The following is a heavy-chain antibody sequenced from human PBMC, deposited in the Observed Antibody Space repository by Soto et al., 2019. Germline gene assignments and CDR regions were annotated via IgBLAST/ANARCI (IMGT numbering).Heavy chain of an antibody. CDR2: INSDGSST. V-gene: IGHV3-74*01. J-gene: IGHJ4*02. CDR3: VRDFEY. CDR1: GFTFSTYW. Sequence: EVQLLESGGGLVQPGGSLRLSCEASGFTFSTYWMHWVRQAPGMGLVWVSRINSDGSSTNYADSVKGRVTISRDNAKNMLYLQMNSLRAEDTAVYYCVRDFEYWGQGTLVTVSS.